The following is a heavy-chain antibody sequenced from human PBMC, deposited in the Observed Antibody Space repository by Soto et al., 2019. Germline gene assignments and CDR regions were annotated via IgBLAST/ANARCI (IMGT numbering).Heavy chain of an antibody. V-gene: IGHV1-18*01. J-gene: IGHJ5*02. Sequence: ASVKVSCEASGDTFIRYGISWVRQAPGQGLEWMGWISTHNGNTYYAQNFQGRVTMTSDTPTSTAYMELRSLRSDDTAFYYCVRDEISSAGLDPWGQGTLVTVSS. CDR1: GDTFIRYG. CDR2: ISTHNGNT. CDR3: VRDEISSAGLDP.